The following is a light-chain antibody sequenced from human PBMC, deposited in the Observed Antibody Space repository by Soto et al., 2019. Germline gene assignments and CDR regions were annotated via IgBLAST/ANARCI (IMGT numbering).Light chain of an antibody. CDR2: EDN. J-gene: IGLJ1*01. Sequence: QSVLTQPPSVSAAPGQKVTISCSGSSSNIENNCVSWYQQFPGTAPKLLIYEDNKRPSGIPDRFSGSKSGTSATLGITGLQTGDEADYYCGTWDSSLSAYVFGTGTKVTVL. CDR3: GTWDSSLSAYV. V-gene: IGLV1-51*02. CDR1: SSNIENNC.